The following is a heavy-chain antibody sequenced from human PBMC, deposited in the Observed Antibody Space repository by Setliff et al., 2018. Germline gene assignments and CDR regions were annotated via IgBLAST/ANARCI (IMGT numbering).Heavy chain of an antibody. V-gene: IGHV3-7*01. CDR3: FGAGTCSY. Sequence: LRLSCTASGFSYSNCWVSWVRQAPGKGLEWLASINPHASEKYYADSVKGRFTISRDNAKNSLSLQMNNLRSEDTAVYYCFGAGTCSYWGQGTLVTVSS. J-gene: IGHJ4*02. CDR1: GFSYSNCW. D-gene: IGHD3-10*01. CDR2: INPHASEK.